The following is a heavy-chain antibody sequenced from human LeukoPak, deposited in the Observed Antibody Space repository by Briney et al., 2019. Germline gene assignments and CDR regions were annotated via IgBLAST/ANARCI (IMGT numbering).Heavy chain of an antibody. J-gene: IGHJ5*02. CDR1: GDSVSSNSAA. D-gene: IGHD2-15*01. Sequence: PSQTLSLTCAISGDSVSSNSAAWNRIRQSPSRGLEWLGRTYYRSKWYNDYAVSVKSRITINPDTSKNQFSLQLDSVTPEDTAVYYCAREDIVRAWFDPWGQGTLVTVSS. V-gene: IGHV6-1*01. CDR2: TYYRSKWYN. CDR3: AREDIVRAWFDP.